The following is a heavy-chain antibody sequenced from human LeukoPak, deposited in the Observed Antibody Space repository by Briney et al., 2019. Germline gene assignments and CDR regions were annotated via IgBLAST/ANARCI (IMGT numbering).Heavy chain of an antibody. CDR2: IYYSGST. D-gene: IGHD1-26*01. V-gene: IGHV4-59*08. CDR3: ARSPAGESWFDP. CDR1: GGSISSYY. Sequence: SETLSLTCTVSGGSISSYYWSWIRQPPGKGLEWIGYIYYSGSTNYNPPLKSRVTISVDTSKNQFSLKLSSVPAADTAVYYCARSPAGESWFDPWGQGTLVTVSS. J-gene: IGHJ5*02.